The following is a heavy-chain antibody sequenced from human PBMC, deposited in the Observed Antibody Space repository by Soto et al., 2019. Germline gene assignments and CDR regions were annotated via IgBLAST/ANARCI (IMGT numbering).Heavy chain of an antibody. D-gene: IGHD2-2*01. J-gene: IGHJ5*02. CDR3: AREKGLYCNTTPCYYSWFDP. V-gene: IGHV1-3*04. Sequence: ASVKVSCKASGYSFSSYILHWVRQAPGQRLEWMGWINTGNGNTKYSQKFQGRVTITRDTSASTAYMELSSLRSEDTAVYYCAREKGLYCNTTPCYYSWFDPWGQGTLVTVSS. CDR2: INTGNGNT. CDR1: GYSFSSYI.